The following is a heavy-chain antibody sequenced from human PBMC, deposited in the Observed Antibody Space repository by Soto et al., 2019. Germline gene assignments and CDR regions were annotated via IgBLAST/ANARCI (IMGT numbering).Heavy chain of an antibody. CDR1: GFTFSSYV. D-gene: IGHD6-19*01. CDR2: ISGSDGST. Sequence: HPGGSLRLSCAASGFTFSSYVMSWVRLAPGKGLAWVSAISGSDGSTYYADSVKGRFTISRDNSKNTLYLQMNSLRGEDTAVYYCARDLFSGWNFYYGMDVWGQGTTVTVSS. J-gene: IGHJ6*02. V-gene: IGHV3-23*01. CDR3: ARDLFSGWNFYYGMDV.